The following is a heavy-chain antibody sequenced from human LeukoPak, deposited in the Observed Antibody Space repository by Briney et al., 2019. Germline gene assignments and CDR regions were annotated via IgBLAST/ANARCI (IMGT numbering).Heavy chain of an antibody. Sequence: SETLSLTCAVSGGSISSSNWWSWVRQPPGKGLEWIGEIYHSGSTNYNPSLKSRVTISVDTSKNQFSLKLSSVTAADTAVYYCARLTAAAGISSDYWGQGTLVTVSS. D-gene: IGHD6-13*01. V-gene: IGHV4-4*02. CDR1: GGSISSSNW. CDR3: ARLTAAAGISSDY. J-gene: IGHJ4*02. CDR2: IYHSGST.